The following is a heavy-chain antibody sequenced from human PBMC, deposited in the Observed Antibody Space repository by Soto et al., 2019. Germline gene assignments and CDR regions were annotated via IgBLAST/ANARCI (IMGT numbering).Heavy chain of an antibody. J-gene: IGHJ4*02. V-gene: IGHV4-59*01. CDR2: ISYSGGT. Sequence: SETLSLTCTVSGASISSYYWSWIRQSPGKGLEWIGYISYSGGTNYNPSLRGRVTISLDTSKNQFSLKVNSLTAEDRAIYYCARGERLGLDYWGQGTLVTVSS. D-gene: IGHD6-19*01. CDR3: ARGERLGLDY. CDR1: GASISSYY.